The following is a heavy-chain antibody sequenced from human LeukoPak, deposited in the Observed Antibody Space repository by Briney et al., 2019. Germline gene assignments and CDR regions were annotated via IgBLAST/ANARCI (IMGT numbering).Heavy chain of an antibody. V-gene: IGHV3-21*01. CDR1: GFTFSNAW. CDR3: ARYDFWSDAKIY. CDR2: ISSSSSYI. D-gene: IGHD3-3*01. J-gene: IGHJ4*02. Sequence: PGGSLRLSCAASGFTFSNAWMGWVRQAPGKGLEWVSSISSSSSYIYYADSVKGRFTISRDNAKNSLYLQMNSLRAEDTAVYYCARYDFWSDAKIYWGQGTLVTVSS.